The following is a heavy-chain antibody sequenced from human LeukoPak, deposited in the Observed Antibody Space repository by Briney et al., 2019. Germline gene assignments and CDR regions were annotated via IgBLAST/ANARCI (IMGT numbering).Heavy chain of an antibody. Sequence: SVKVSCKASGYTFTGYYMHWVRQAPGQGLEWMGWINPNSGGTNYAQKFQGGVTMTRDTSISTAHMELSRLRSDDTAVYYCARDGYGGYLEYFDSWGQGTLVTVSS. CDR3: ARDGYGGYLEYFDS. J-gene: IGHJ4*02. D-gene: IGHD4-17*01. CDR1: GYTFTGYY. V-gene: IGHV1-2*02. CDR2: INPNSGGT.